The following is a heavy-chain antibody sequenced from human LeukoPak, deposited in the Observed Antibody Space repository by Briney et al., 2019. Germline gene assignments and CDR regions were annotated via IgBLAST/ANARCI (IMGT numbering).Heavy chain of an antibody. CDR2: IYYSGST. Sequence: SETLSLTCTVSGGSISSYYWSWIRQPPGKGLEWIGYIYYSGSTNYNPSLKSRVTISVDKSKNQFSLKLSSVTAADTAVYYCARVSCSGGSCLQPFDYWGRGTLVTVSS. J-gene: IGHJ4*02. D-gene: IGHD2-15*01. CDR1: GGSISSYY. CDR3: ARVSCSGGSCLQPFDY. V-gene: IGHV4-59*12.